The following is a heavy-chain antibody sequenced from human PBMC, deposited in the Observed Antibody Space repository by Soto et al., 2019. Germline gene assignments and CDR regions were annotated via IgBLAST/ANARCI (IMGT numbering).Heavy chain of an antibody. D-gene: IGHD6-19*01. CDR3: ARDPQAVAGIDY. CDR1: GGSISSYY. Sequence: PSETLSLTCTVSGGSISSYYWSWIRQPPGKGLEWIGYIYYSGSTNYNPALKSRVTISVDTSKNQFSLKLSSVTAADTAVYYCARDPQAVAGIDYWGQGTLVTVSS. CDR2: IYYSGST. J-gene: IGHJ4*02. V-gene: IGHV4-59*01.